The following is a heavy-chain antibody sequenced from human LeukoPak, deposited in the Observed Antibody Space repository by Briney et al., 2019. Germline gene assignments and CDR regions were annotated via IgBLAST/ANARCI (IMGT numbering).Heavy chain of an antibody. CDR1: TDSISSSSHH. CDR2: IYYGRTT. J-gene: IGHJ5*02. V-gene: IGHV4-39*01. D-gene: IGHD5-12*01. Sequence: SETLSLTCTVSTDSISSSSHHWGWIRQSPGKGLEWIGSIYYGRTTYYNPSLNSRVAISVVTSKNQFSLQLNSVTAADTAVYYCVRHDGRGGATMGALDTWGQGSLVTVSS. CDR3: VRHDGRGGATMGALDT.